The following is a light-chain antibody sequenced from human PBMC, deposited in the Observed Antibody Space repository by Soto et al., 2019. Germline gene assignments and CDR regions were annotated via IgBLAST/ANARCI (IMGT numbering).Light chain of an antibody. V-gene: IGKV3-20*01. CDR1: QSVTSSY. CDR3: QQYGSSPT. J-gene: IGKJ5*01. Sequence: EIVLTQSPGTLSLSPGERATLSCRASQSVTSSYLAWYQQKPGQAPRLLIYGASSRATGIPDRFSGSGSGTDFTLTISSLEPEDFAVYYCQQYGSSPTFGQGTRLEIK. CDR2: GAS.